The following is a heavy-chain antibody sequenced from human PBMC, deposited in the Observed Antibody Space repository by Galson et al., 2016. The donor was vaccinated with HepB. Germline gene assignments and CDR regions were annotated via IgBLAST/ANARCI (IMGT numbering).Heavy chain of an antibody. CDR2: ISYDGSKK. Sequence: SLRLSCAASGFTFSSYAMHWVRQAPGKGPEWVAGISYDGSKKYYADSVQGRFTISRDNSKNTLYLQMNSLRVEDTAMYYCARESAMTFYYDSSGYRWAFDIWGQGTMVTVST. CDR1: GFTFSSYA. J-gene: IGHJ3*02. V-gene: IGHV3-30-3*01. D-gene: IGHD3-22*01. CDR3: ARESAMTFYYDSSGYRWAFDI.